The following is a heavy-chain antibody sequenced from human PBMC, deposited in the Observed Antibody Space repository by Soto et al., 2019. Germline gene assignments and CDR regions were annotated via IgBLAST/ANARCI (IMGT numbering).Heavy chain of an antibody. V-gene: IGHV3-23*01. D-gene: IGHD3-9*01. CDR1: GFTFSSYA. J-gene: IGHJ6*03. CDR3: AKDLLRYFDWLPYYYYYYMDV. CDR2: ISGSGGST. Sequence: GGSLRLSCAASGFTFSSYAMSWVRQAPGKGLEWVSAISGSGGSTYYADSVKGRFTISRDNSKNTLYLQMNSLRAEDTAVYYCAKDLLRYFDWLPYYYYYYMDVWGKGTTVTVSS.